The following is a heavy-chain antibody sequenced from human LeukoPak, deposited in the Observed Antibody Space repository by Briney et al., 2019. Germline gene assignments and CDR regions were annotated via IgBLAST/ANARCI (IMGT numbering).Heavy chain of an antibody. V-gene: IGHV1-8*01. J-gene: IGHJ4*02. D-gene: IGHD6-13*01. CDR2: MNPNSGNT. Sequence: ASVKVSCKASGYTFTSYDINWVRQATGQGLEWMGWMNPNSGNTGYAQKFQGRVTMTRNTSISTAYMELSSLRSGDTAVYYCAGGRRGTYSSSWYPNYWGQGTLVTVSS. CDR3: AGGRRGTYSSSWYPNY. CDR1: GYTFTSYD.